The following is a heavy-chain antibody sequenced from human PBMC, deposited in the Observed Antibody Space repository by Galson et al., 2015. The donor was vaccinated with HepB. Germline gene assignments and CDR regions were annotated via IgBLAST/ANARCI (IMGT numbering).Heavy chain of an antibody. CDR2: ISSSSSTI. J-gene: IGHJ1*01. V-gene: IGHV3-48*02. CDR1: GFTFSSYS. CDR3: ARAEYSSRWYLAEYFQH. D-gene: IGHD6-13*01. Sequence: SLRLSCAASGFTFSSYSMNWVRQAPGKGLEWVSYISSSSSTIYYADSVKGRFTISRDNAKNSLYLQMNSLRDEDTAVYYCARAEYSSRWYLAEYFQHWGQGTLVTVSS.